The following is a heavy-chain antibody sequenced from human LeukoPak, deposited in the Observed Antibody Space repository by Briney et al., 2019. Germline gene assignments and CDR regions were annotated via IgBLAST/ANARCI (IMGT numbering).Heavy chain of an antibody. CDR2: INPNSGGT. D-gene: IGHD2-15*01. Sequence: ASVKVSCKASGYTFTGYYIFWVRQAPGQGLKWMGRINPNSGGTQYAQEFQGRVTMIRDTSISTAYMELSRLRSDDTAVYYCASGYCSGGGCYSVENWFDPWGQGTLVTVSS. J-gene: IGHJ5*02. CDR3: ASGYCSGGGCYSVENWFDP. CDR1: GYTFTGYY. V-gene: IGHV1-2*06.